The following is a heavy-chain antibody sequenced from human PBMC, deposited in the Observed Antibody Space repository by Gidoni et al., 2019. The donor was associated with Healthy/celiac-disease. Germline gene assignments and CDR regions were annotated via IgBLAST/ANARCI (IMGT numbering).Heavy chain of an antibody. CDR1: GGSISSSSYY. CDR2: IYYSGST. CDR3: ARHRTTVTTSDAFDI. V-gene: IGHV4-39*01. Sequence: QLQLQESGPGLVKPSETLSLTCTVSGGSISSSSYYWGWIRQPPGKGLEWIGSIYYSGSTYYNPSLKSRVTISVDTSKNQFSLKLSSVTAADTAVYYCARHRTTVTTSDAFDIWGQGTMVTVSS. J-gene: IGHJ3*02. D-gene: IGHD4-17*01.